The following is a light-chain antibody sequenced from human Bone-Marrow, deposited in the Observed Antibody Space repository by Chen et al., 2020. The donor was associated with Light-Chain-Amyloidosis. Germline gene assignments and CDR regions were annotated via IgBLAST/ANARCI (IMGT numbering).Light chain of an antibody. Sequence: SYELTQPPSVSVSPGQTARITCSGDDLPTKYAYWYQQKPGQAPVLVIHRDTERPSGISERFSGSSSGTTATFTISGVQAEDEGDYHCQSADNSGTYEVSFGGGTKLTVL. CDR3: QSADNSGTYEVS. CDR2: RDT. CDR1: DLPTKY. V-gene: IGLV3-25*03. J-gene: IGLJ2*01.